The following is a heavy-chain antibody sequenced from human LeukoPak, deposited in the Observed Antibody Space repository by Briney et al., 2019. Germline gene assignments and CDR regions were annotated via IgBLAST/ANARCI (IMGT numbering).Heavy chain of an antibody. CDR2: IYSSGST. CDR1: GGSISSYY. D-gene: IGHD3-3*01. J-gene: IGHJ4*02. CDR3: AREQVFGSGYTPASNFDY. V-gene: IGHV4-4*07. Sequence: SETLSLTCTVSGGSISSYYWSWIRQPAGKGLEWIGRIYSSGSTNYNPSLKSRVTMSVDTSKNQFSLKLSSVTAADTAVYYCAREQVFGSGYTPASNFDYWGQGTLVTVSS.